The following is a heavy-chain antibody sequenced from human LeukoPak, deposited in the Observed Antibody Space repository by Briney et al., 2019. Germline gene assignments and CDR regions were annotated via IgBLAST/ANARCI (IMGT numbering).Heavy chain of an antibody. CDR2: IIPIFGTA. CDR3: AGLWSGYYFDY. D-gene: IGHD3-3*01. Sequence: SVKVSCKASGGSFSSSAISWVRQAPGQGLEWMGGIIPIFGTANYAQKFQGRVTITADESTSTAYMELSSLRSEDTAVYYCAGLWSGYYFDYWGQGTLVTVSS. V-gene: IGHV1-69*13. CDR1: GGSFSSSA. J-gene: IGHJ4*02.